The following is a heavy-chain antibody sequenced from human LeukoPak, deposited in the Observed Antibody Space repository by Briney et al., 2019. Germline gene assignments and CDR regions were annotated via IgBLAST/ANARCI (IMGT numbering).Heavy chain of an antibody. V-gene: IGHV3-21*01. CDR3: ARDPYSGNYGDYYYYYMDV. J-gene: IGHJ6*03. Sequence: GGSLRLSCAASGFTFSSYSMNSVRQAPGKGLGWVSSISSSSSYIYYADSVKGRFTISRDNAKTSLYLQMNSLRDEDTAVYYCARDPYSGNYGDYYYYYMDVWGKGTTVTISS. CDR2: ISSSSSYI. CDR1: GFTFSSYS. D-gene: IGHD1-26*01.